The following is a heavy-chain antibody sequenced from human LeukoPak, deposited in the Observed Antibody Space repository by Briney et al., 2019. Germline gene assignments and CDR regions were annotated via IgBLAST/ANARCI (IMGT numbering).Heavy chain of an antibody. Sequence: GGSLRLSCAASAFTFDDYSMHWVRQAPGKGLEWVSGITWNSADIGYADSVKGRFTISRDNAKDFLYLQMNSLRAEDTAFYAKDTTYPYGDFESWGQGTLVTVSS. CDR3: DTTYPYGDFES. CDR2: ITWNSADI. V-gene: IGHV3-9*01. J-gene: IGHJ4*02. D-gene: IGHD4-17*01. CDR1: AFTFDDYS.